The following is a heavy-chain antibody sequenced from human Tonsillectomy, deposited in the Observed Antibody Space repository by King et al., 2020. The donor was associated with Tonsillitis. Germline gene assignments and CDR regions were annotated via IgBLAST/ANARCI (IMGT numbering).Heavy chain of an antibody. V-gene: IGHV3-30*18. J-gene: IGHJ4*02. CDR2: ISYDGSNK. Sequence: VQLVESGGGVVQPGRSLRLSCAASGFTFSRYGMHGVRQAPGKVLEWVAVISYDGSNKYYADSVKGRFTISRDNSKNTLYLQMNSLRAEDTAVYYCAKGASGYYYGTFDYWGQGTLVTVSS. CDR1: GFTFSRYG. CDR3: AKGASGYYYGTFDY. D-gene: IGHD3-22*01.